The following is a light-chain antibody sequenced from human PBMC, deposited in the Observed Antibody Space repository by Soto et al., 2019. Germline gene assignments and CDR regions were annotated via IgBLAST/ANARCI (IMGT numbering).Light chain of an antibody. CDR3: QQRGSWPFT. V-gene: IGKV3-11*01. Sequence: EMVLTQSPGTLSLSPADRATLFCRASQSVGTYLAWYQQEPGQAPRLLIYGASNRATGIPARFSGSGSGTDFTLTISSLEVEDFALYYCQQRGSWPFTFGQGTRLEI. CDR1: QSVGTY. J-gene: IGKJ5*01. CDR2: GAS.